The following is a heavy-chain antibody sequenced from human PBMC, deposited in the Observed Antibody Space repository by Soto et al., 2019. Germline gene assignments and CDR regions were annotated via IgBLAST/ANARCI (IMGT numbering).Heavy chain of an antibody. J-gene: IGHJ3*02. Sequence: EVQLLESGGGLVQPGGSLRLSCAASGFTFSSYAMSWVRQAPGKGLEWVSAISGSGGGTYYADSVKGRFTISRDNSKNTLYLQMNSLRAEDTAVYYCAKRDRLAVAVSDAFDIWGQGTMVTVSS. V-gene: IGHV3-23*01. CDR2: ISGSGGGT. D-gene: IGHD6-19*01. CDR1: GFTFSSYA. CDR3: AKRDRLAVAVSDAFDI.